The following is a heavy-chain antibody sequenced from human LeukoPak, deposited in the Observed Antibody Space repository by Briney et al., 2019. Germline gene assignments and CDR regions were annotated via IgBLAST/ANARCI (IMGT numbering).Heavy chain of an antibody. J-gene: IGHJ3*02. D-gene: IGHD3-22*01. CDR3: ARDSGSDAFDI. V-gene: IGHV3-48*04. CDR1: GFTFSGYS. Sequence: GGSLRLSCAASGFTFSGYSVNWVRRAPGKGLEWVSYISSSGSTIYYADSVKGRFTISRDNAKNSLYLQMNSLRAEDTAVYYCARDSGSDAFDIWGQGTMVTVSS. CDR2: ISSSGSTI.